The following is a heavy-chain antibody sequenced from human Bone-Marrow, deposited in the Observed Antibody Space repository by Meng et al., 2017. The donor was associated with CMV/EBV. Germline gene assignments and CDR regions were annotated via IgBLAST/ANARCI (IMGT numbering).Heavy chain of an antibody. V-gene: IGHV3-43*01. J-gene: IGHJ3*02. Sequence: GESLKISCAASGSTFDDYTMHWVRQAPGKGLEWVSLISWDGGSTYYADSVKGRFTISRDNSKNSLYLQMNSLRTEDTALYYCAKDMEYNWNYIGAFDIWGQGTMVTVSS. D-gene: IGHD1-7*01. CDR2: ISWDGGST. CDR3: AKDMEYNWNYIGAFDI. CDR1: GSTFDDYT.